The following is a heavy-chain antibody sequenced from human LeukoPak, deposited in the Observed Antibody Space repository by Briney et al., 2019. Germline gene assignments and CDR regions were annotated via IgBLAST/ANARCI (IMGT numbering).Heavy chain of an antibody. J-gene: IGHJ4*02. CDR3: ARAVGRIY. CDR1: GGSISSSSYY. V-gene: IGHV4-39*07. CDR2: IYYSGST. Sequence: SETLSLTCTVSGGSISSSSYYWGWIRQPPGKGLEWSANIYYSGSTYYNPSLKRRVTVSVDTSKNQFSLKLSSVTAADSAVDYCARAVGRIYWGQGTLVTVSS.